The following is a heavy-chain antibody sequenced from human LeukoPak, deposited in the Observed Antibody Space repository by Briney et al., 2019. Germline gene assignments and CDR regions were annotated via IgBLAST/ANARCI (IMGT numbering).Heavy chain of an antibody. V-gene: IGHV3-72*01. D-gene: IGHD6-19*01. CDR2: IKNKGYSYTT. J-gene: IGHJ4*02. CDR1: GLTLSDQH. Sequence: GGSLRLSCVGSGLTLSDQHIVRVRQAPGKGLEWIGRIKNKGYSYTTEYVASVKDRFTISIEHLKNSLYLQMKSLGTVLTDVHFYARCSTGWLYWGRGTLVTVSS. CDR3: ARCSTGWLY.